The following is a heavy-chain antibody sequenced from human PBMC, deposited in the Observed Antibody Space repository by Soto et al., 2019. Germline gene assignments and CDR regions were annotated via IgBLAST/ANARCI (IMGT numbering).Heavy chain of an antibody. J-gene: IGHJ4*02. V-gene: IGHV1-3*01. CDR1: GYTFAICA. CDR3: ARDVAALDY. D-gene: IGHD6-13*01. CDR2: INAGNGNT. Sequence: ASVKVSCKASGYTFAICAMRWVRQAPGQRLEWMGWINAGNGNTKYSQKFQGRVTITRDTSASTAYMELSSLRSEDTAVYYCARDVAALDYWGQGTLVTVSS.